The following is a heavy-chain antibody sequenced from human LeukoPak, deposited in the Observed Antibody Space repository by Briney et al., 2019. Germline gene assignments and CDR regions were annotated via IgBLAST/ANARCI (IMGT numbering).Heavy chain of an antibody. Sequence: SETLSLTCTVSGGPISSGSYYWSWIRQPAGQGLEWIGRIYTSGSTNYNPSLKSRVTISVDTSKNQFSLKLSSVTAADTAVYYCARVSIGGYYDSSGYYYFDYWGQGTLVTVSS. D-gene: IGHD3-22*01. CDR3: ARVSIGGYYDSSGYYYFDY. V-gene: IGHV4-61*02. J-gene: IGHJ4*02. CDR2: IYTSGST. CDR1: GGPISSGSYY.